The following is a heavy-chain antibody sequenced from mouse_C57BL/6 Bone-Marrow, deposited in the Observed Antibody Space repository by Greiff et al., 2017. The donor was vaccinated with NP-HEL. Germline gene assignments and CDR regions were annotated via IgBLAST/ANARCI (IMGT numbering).Heavy chain of an antibody. CDR2: ISSGGRYT. J-gene: IGHJ4*01. CDR1: GFTFSSYG. CDR3: ARFTTVVRAMDY. Sequence: EVQLVESGGDLVKPGGSLKLSCAASGFTFSSYGMSWVRQTPDKRLEWVATISSGGRYTYSPDSVKGRFTISRDNAKNTLYLQMSSLKSEDTAMYYCARFTTVVRAMDYWGQGTSVTVSS. V-gene: IGHV5-6*01. D-gene: IGHD1-1*01.